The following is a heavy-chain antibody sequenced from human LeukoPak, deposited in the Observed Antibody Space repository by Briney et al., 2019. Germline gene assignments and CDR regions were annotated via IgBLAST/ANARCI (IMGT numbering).Heavy chain of an antibody. CDR2: ISAYNGNT. Sequence: ASVKVSCTASGYTFTSYGISWVRQAPGQGLEWMGWISAYNGNTNYAQKLQGRVTMTTDTSTSTAYMELRSLRSDDTAVYYCARDSPYCSGCSSYPDYWGQGTLVTVSS. V-gene: IGHV1-18*01. CDR3: ARDSPYCSGCSSYPDY. D-gene: IGHD2-15*01. CDR1: GYTFTSYG. J-gene: IGHJ4*02.